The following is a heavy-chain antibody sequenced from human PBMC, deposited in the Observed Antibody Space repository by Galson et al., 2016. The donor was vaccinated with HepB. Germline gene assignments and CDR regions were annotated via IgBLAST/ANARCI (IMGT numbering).Heavy chain of an antibody. J-gene: IGHJ6*03. V-gene: IGHV3-74*01. D-gene: IGHD1-26*01. CDR3: ARDFELGAPDYMDV. CDR1: GFTFSTYW. Sequence: SLRLSCAASGFTFSTYWMHWVRQAPGKGLVWLSRVNTDGSGADYADSVKGRFTISRDNSKNTVDLQIHSLRSEDAAVYFCARDFELGAPDYMDVWGKGTTVTVS. CDR2: VNTDGSGA.